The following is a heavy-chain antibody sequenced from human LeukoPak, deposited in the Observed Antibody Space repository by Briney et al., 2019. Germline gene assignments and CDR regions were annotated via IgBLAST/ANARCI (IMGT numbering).Heavy chain of an antibody. V-gene: IGHV1-18*01. D-gene: IGHD6-19*01. Sequence: GASVKVSCKTSGYTFTSFGLSWVRQAPGQGLEWMGWISTHNGYTIYAQKLQGRVNMTTDTSTSTAYMELRSLRSDDTAVYYWARNYTSGGIDYWGQGTLVIVSS. CDR2: ISTHNGYT. J-gene: IGHJ4*02. CDR3: ARNYTSGGIDY. CDR1: GYTFTSFG.